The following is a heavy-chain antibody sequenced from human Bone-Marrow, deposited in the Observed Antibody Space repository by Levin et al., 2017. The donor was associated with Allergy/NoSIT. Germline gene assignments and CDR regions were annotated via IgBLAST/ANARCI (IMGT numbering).Heavy chain of an antibody. CDR3: ASSWAGLWFDY. J-gene: IGHJ4*02. CDR1: GGSISSSTHY. Sequence: RTGGSLRLSCSVSGGSISSSTHYWGWIRQPPGKWLEWIGSIFYTGTTFYNPSLKSRVSISVDTSKNQFSLKLSSVTAADTAVYYCASSWAGLWFDYWGQGTLVTFSS. V-gene: IGHV4-39*01. CDR2: IFYTGTT. D-gene: IGHD5-18*01.